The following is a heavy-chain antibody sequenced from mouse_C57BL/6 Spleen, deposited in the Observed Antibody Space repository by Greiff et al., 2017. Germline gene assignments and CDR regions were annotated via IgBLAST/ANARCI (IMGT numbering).Heavy chain of an antibody. J-gene: IGHJ3*01. Sequence: DVQLQESGPGLVKPSQSLSLTCSVTGYSITSGYYWNWIRQFPGNKLEWMGYISYDGSNNYNPSLKNRISITRDTSKNQFFLKLNSVTTEDTATYYCAREGYYDGYQSWFAYWGQGTLVTVSA. V-gene: IGHV3-6*01. CDR1: GYSITSGYY. CDR3: AREGYYDGYQSWFAY. D-gene: IGHD2-3*01. CDR2: ISYDGSN.